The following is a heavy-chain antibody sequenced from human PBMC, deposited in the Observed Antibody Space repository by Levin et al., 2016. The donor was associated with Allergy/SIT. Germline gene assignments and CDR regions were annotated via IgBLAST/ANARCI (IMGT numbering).Heavy chain of an antibody. Sequence: ASVKVSCKASGYTFTSYAMHWVRQAPGQRLEWMGWINAGNGNTKYSQKFQGRVTITRDTSASTAYMELSSLRSEDTAVYYCARDLLDSTTVTTSSYYYYGMDVWGQGTTVTVSS. CDR1: GYTFTSYA. D-gene: IGHD4-17*01. V-gene: IGHV1-3*01. CDR2: INAGNGNT. J-gene: IGHJ6*02. CDR3: ARDLLDSTTVTTSSYYYYGMDV.